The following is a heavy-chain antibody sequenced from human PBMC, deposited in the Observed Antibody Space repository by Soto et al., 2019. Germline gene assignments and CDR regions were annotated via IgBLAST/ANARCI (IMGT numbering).Heavy chain of an antibody. Sequence: GGSLRLSCSASGFTFSSYAMHWVRQSPGKGLEYVSGIRGNGDPPFYADSVKGRFTISRDNSKDTLYLQMSSLSADDTAVYYCVKSRGGNNFDFFDWGQGALVTVSS. CDR1: GFTFSSYA. J-gene: IGHJ4*02. CDR3: VKSRGGNNFDFFD. D-gene: IGHD5-12*01. CDR2: IRGNGDPP. V-gene: IGHV3-64D*06.